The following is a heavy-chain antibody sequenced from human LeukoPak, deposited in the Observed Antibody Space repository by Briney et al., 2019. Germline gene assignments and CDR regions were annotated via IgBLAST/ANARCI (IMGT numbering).Heavy chain of an antibody. D-gene: IGHD3-3*01. CDR2: IYPGDSQT. CDR3: ARSSVNWFDP. V-gene: IGHV5-51*01. Sequence: WIRQPPGKGLEWMGIIYPGDSQTRYSPSFQGQVTISADKFISTAYLQWSSLKASDTAIYYCARSSVNWFDPWGQGTLVTVSS. J-gene: IGHJ5*02.